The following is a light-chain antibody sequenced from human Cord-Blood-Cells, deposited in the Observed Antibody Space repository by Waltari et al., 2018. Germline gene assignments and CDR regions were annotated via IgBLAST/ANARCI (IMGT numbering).Light chain of an antibody. J-gene: IGLJ2*01. V-gene: IGLV3-1*01. CDR3: QAWDSSTVV. CDR1: KLGDKY. Sequence: SYELTQPPSVSVSPGQTASITCSGAKLGDKYACWYQQKPGQSPVLVIYQNSQRPSGIPERFSGSNSGNTATLTISGTQAMDEAVYYCQAWDSSTVVFGGGTKLTVL. CDR2: QNS.